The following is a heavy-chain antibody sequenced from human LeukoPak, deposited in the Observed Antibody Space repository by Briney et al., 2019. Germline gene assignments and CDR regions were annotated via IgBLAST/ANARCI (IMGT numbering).Heavy chain of an antibody. CDR3: AKGATYCSSTSCPDAFDI. V-gene: IGHV3-30*02. D-gene: IGHD2-2*01. J-gene: IGHJ3*02. CDR1: GFTFSNYG. Sequence: PGGSLRLSCAASGFTFSNYGMDWVRQAPGKGLEWVAVIWYGESNKYYADSVKGRFTISRDNSKNTLYLQMNSLRPEDTAVYYCAKGATYCSSTSCPDAFDIWGQGTMVTVSS. CDR2: IWYGESNK.